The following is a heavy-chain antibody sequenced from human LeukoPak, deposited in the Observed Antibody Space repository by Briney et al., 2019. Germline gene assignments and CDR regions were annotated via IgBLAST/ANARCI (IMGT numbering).Heavy chain of an antibody. D-gene: IGHD2-8*02. Sequence: GASVKVSCKASGYTFTSYGISWVRRAPGQGLEWMGWISAYNGNTNYAQTLRGRVTMTTDTSTSTAYMELRSLRSDDTAVYYCARTPVVYAIRYYYYYGMDVWGQGTTVTVSS. J-gene: IGHJ6*02. CDR2: ISAYNGNT. CDR3: ARTPVVYAIRYYYYYGMDV. V-gene: IGHV1-18*01. CDR1: GYTFTSYG.